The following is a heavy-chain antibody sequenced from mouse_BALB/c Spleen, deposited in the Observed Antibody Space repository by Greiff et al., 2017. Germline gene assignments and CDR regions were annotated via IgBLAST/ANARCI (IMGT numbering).Heavy chain of an antibody. J-gene: IGHJ4*01. CDR3: AIGFYDYDGYAMDY. D-gene: IGHD2-4*01. CDR1: GYSFTYYI. CDR2: INPYYGST. Sequence: VQLQQTGPELVKPGASVKISCKASGYSFTYYIMLWVKQSHGKSLEWIGNINPYYGSTSYNLKFKGKATLTVDKSSSTAYMQLNSLTSEDSAVYYCAIGFYDYDGYAMDYWGQGTSVTVSS. V-gene: IGHV1-39*01.